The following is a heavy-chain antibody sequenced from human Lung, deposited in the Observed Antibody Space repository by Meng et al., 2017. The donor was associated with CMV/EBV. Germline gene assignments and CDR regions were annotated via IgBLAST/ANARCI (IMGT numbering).Heavy chain of an antibody. D-gene: IGHD2-2*01. CDR1: GFTFSSYW. CDR2: IKQDGSEE. Sequence: GXXKISXAASGFTFSSYWMSWVRQAPGKGLEWVANIKQDGSEEYYVDSVKGRFTISRDNAKNSLYLQMNSLRAEDTAVYYCARDPRGINIVVVHNGMDVWGQGTTVTVSS. V-gene: IGHV3-7*01. CDR3: ARDPRGINIVVVHNGMDV. J-gene: IGHJ6*02.